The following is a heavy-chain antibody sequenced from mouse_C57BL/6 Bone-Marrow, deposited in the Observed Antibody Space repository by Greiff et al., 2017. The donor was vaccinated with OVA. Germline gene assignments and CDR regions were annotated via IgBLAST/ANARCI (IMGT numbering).Heavy chain of an antibody. CDR2: ISNLAYSI. CDR1: GFTFSDYG. V-gene: IGHV5-15*01. CDR3: ARHGYYPFAY. Sequence: EVNVVESGGGLVQPGGSLKLSCAASGFTFSDYGMAWVRQAPRKGPEWVAFISNLAYSIYYADTVTGRFTISREKAKNTLYLEMSSLRSEDTAMYYCARHGYYPFAYWGQGTLVTVSA. D-gene: IGHD2-3*01. J-gene: IGHJ3*01.